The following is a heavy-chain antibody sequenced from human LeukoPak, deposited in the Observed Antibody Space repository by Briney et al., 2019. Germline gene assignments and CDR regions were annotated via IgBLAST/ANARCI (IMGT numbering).Heavy chain of an antibody. J-gene: IGHJ4*02. CDR2: ISYDGSNK. D-gene: IGHD3-16*02. CDR3: AKPPDYDYVWGSHRYQDPYFDY. V-gene: IGHV3-30*18. CDR1: GFTFRSYW. Sequence: GGSLRLSCAASGFTFRSYWMSWVRQAPGKGLEWVAVISYDGSNKYYADSVKGRFTISRDNSKNTLYLQMNSLRAEDTAVYYCAKPPDYDYVWGSHRYQDPYFDYWGQGTLVTVSS.